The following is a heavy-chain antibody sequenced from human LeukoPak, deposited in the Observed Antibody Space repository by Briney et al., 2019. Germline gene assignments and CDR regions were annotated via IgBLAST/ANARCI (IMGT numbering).Heavy chain of an antibody. CDR2: IYYSGST. Sequence: PSETLSLTCTVSGGSISSYYWSWIRQPPGKGLEWIGYIYYSGSTNYNPSLKSRVTISVDTSKNQFSLKLSSVTAADTAVYYCARDGGYSYGTAFDYWGQGTLVTVSS. D-gene: IGHD5-18*01. V-gene: IGHV4-59*12. CDR1: GGSISSYY. J-gene: IGHJ4*02. CDR3: ARDGGYSYGTAFDY.